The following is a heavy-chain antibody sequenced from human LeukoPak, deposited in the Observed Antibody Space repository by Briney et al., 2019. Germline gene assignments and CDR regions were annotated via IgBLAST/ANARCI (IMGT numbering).Heavy chain of an antibody. J-gene: IGHJ5*02. Sequence: GGSLRLSCAASGFTFDDYAMHCVRQAPGKGLEWVSGISWNSGSIGYADSVKGRFTISRDNAKNSLYLQMNSLRAEDTALYYCAKGGIAVTWGQGTLVTVSS. CDR3: AKGGIAVT. CDR1: GFTFDDYA. CDR2: ISWNSGSI. V-gene: IGHV3-9*01. D-gene: IGHD6-19*01.